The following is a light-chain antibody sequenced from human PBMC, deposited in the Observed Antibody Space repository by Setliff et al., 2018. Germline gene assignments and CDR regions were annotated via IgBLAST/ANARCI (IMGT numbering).Light chain of an antibody. CDR2: DVS. V-gene: IGLV2-14*01. Sequence: QSALTQPASVSGAPGQSITISCTGTRYDVGGYNFVSWYQHHPGKAPKLMIYDVSVRPSGVSNRFSGSKSGNTASLTISGLQAEDEADYYCSSYSSSSAPHFVFGTGTKVTVL. J-gene: IGLJ1*01. CDR3: SSYSSSSAPHFV. CDR1: RYDVGGYNF.